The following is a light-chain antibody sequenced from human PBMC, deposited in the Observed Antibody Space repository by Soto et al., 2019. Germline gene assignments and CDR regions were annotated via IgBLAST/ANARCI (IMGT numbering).Light chain of an antibody. CDR3: QHYNTYSPP. CDR2: DAS. Sequence: DITMNQSPAAVSASVGDRVTITCRASQSISSYLNWYQQKPGKAPKLLIYDASSLESGVPSRFSGSGSGTEFTLTISSLQPDDFATYYCQHYNTYSPPFGQGAK. V-gene: IGKV1-5*01. CDR1: QSISSY. J-gene: IGKJ1*01.